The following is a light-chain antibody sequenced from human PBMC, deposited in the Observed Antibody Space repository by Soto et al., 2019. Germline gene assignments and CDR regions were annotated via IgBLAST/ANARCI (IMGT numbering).Light chain of an antibody. CDR3: QQYDNSYT. CDR1: QSVSSTY. Sequence: EIVLTQSPGTLSLSPGERATLSCRASQSVSSTYLAWYQQKPGQAPRLLIFGASSRATGIPDRFSGSGSGADFTLTISRLEPEDCAVYYCQQYDNSYTFGQGTKLEIK. CDR2: GAS. J-gene: IGKJ2*01. V-gene: IGKV3-20*01.